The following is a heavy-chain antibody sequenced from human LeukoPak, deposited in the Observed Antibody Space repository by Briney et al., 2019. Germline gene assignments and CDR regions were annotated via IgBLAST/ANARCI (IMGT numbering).Heavy chain of an antibody. CDR2: INHSGST. CDR1: GGSFSGFH. J-gene: IGHJ4*02. CDR3: ARESKSYDGSGFYHDY. V-gene: IGHV4-34*01. Sequence: SETLSLTCAVYGGSFSGFHWTWIRQPPGKGLEWIGEINHSGSTDYNPSLRSRVTMSVDTSRNQFSLKLTSVTAADTAVYYCARESKSYDGSGFYHDYGGQRTLVAVSS. D-gene: IGHD3-22*01.